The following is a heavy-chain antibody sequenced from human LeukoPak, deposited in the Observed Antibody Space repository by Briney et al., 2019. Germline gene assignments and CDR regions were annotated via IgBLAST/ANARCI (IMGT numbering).Heavy chain of an antibody. CDR2: IYYSGNT. V-gene: IGHV4-39*01. D-gene: IGHD1-26*01. J-gene: IGHJ4*02. CDR3: ARGRELLVDY. CDR1: GDSISSSSYY. Sequence: SETLSLTCTVSGDSISSSSYYWGWIRQPPGKGLEWIGNIYYSGNTYYNPSLKSRVTISVDTSKNQFSLKLSSVTAADTAVYYCARGRELLVDYWGQGTLVTVSS.